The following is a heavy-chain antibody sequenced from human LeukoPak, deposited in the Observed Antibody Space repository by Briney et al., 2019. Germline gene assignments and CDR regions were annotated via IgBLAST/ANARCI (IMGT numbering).Heavy chain of an antibody. CDR1: GFTFSHYA. D-gene: IGHD4-11*01. V-gene: IGHV3-33*06. Sequence: AGRSLRLSCAASGFTFSHYAFHWVRQAPGKGLEGLAEIWSDGTNQYYADSVKGRFTISRDDSQKTVHLEMNSLRIEDTAMYYCAKDAQRGFDYSNSLEYWGPGTLVTVSS. CDR3: AKDAQRGFDYSNSLEY. J-gene: IGHJ4*02. CDR2: IWSDGTNQ.